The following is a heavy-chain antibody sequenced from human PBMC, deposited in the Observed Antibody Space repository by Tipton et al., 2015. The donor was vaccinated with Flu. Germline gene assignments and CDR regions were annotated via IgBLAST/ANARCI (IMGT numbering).Heavy chain of an antibody. CDR1: GFTFDSYG. J-gene: IGHJ4*02. Sequence: SLRLSCAASGFTFDSYGLHWVRQAPGKGLEWVAFISFDGNDISYVDSVKGRFTISRDKSKNTLYLQMNNLRVDDTAVYYCARVFRTYYFDYWGQGTLVAVSS. CDR2: ISFDGNDI. D-gene: IGHD3/OR15-3a*01. V-gene: IGHV3-30*03. CDR3: ARVFRTYYFDY.